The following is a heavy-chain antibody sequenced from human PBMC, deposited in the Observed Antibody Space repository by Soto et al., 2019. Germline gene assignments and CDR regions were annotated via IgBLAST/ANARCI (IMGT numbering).Heavy chain of an antibody. CDR1: GGSISSSSYC. J-gene: IGHJ4*02. CDR2: IYYSGST. Sequence: SETLSLTCTVSGGSISSSSYCWGWIRQPPGKGLEWIGSIYYSGSTYYNPSLKSRVTISVDTSKNQFSLKLSSVTAADTAVYYCARHLSNYYDSRRQYYFDPWGQGTLVTVSS. CDR3: ARHLSNYYDSRRQYYFDP. D-gene: IGHD3-22*01. V-gene: IGHV4-39*01.